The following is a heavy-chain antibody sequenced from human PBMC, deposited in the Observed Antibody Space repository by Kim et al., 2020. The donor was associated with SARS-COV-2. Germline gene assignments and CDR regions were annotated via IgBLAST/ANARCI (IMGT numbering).Heavy chain of an antibody. CDR1: GINFSYYY. CDR3: VRVAVGASSWYYFDS. V-gene: IGHV3-11*05. D-gene: IGHD6-13*01. CDR2: ISSSGTYT. J-gene: IGHJ4*01. Sequence: GGSLRLSCAASGINFSYYYMSWIRQAPGKGLEWVSYISSSGTYTKYADSLKGRFTISRDNAENSLYLEMNSLRAEATAVYYCVRVAVGASSWYYFDSWG.